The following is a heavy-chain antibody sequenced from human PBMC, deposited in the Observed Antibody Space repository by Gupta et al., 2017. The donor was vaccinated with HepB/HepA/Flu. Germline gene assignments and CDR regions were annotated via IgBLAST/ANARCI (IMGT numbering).Heavy chain of an antibody. V-gene: IGHV3-74*01. CDR3: AREAYDILTGTNWFDP. CDR2: INSDGSST. D-gene: IGHD3-9*01. CDR1: GFTFSSYW. J-gene: IGHJ5*02. Sequence: EVQLVESGGGLVQPGGSLSISCAASGFTFSSYWMHWVRKAPGKGLGWVSRINSDGSSTSYADSVKGRFTISRDNAKNTLYLQMNSLRAEDTAVYYCAREAYDILTGTNWFDPWGQGTLVTVSS.